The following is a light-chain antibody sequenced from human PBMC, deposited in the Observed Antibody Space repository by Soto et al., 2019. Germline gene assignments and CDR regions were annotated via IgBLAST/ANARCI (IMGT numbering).Light chain of an antibody. CDR1: QSLVYSDGVTY. J-gene: IGKJ2*01. CDR3: MQGTRWSYT. V-gene: IGKV2-30*01. CDR2: KVS. Sequence: DVVMTQSPLSLPVTLGQPASISCRSSQSLVYSDGVTYLNWFHQRPGQSPRRLFCKVSDRDSGIPARFSGSGSGTAFTLNISRVEAEDVWIFYCMQGTRWSYTFGQGTNLEIK.